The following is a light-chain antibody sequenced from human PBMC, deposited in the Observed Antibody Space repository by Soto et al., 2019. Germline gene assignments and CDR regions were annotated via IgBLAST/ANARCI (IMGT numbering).Light chain of an antibody. V-gene: IGKV4-1*01. J-gene: IGKJ1*01. CDR1: QSLLHSSNNKNY. CDR2: WAS. Sequence: DIVMTQSPDSLAVSLGERATINCKSSQSLLHSSNNKNYLAWYQQKAGQPPKLLIYWASTRESGVPDRFSGSGSGTDFILTISSLQPEDVATYYCQQYYISPWTFGQGTKVDIK. CDR3: QQYYISPWT.